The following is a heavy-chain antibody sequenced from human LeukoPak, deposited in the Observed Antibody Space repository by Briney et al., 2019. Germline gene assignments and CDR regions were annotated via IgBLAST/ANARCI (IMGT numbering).Heavy chain of an antibody. V-gene: IGHV1-2*02. CDR3: ARAGYCSGGSCYALDY. J-gene: IGHJ4*02. D-gene: IGHD2-15*01. CDR1: GSTXTGYY. Sequence: ASVKVSCKASGSTXTGYYMHWVRQAPGQGLELMGWIDPNSGGTNYAQKFQGRVTLTRDTTICTAYMELRRMSSDDKAVYLCARAGYCSGGSCYALDYWGQGTLVTVSS. CDR2: IDPNSGGT.